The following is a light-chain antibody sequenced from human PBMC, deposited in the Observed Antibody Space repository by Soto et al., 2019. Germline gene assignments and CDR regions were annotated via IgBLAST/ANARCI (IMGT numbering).Light chain of an antibody. CDR3: QQYNNWPLT. Sequence: EIVLTQSPATLSLSPGERATLSCRASQSVGSYLAWYQQKHGQAPRLLIYGASTRATGVPARFSGSGSGTEFTLTISSLQSEDVEVYWCQQYNNWPLTFGPGTRLDIK. V-gene: IGKV3D-15*01. CDR2: GAS. J-gene: IGKJ5*01. CDR1: QSVGSY.